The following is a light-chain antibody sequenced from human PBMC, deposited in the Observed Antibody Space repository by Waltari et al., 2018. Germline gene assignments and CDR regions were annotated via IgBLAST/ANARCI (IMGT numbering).Light chain of an antibody. CDR3: QQYNSYSRT. V-gene: IGKV1-5*03. J-gene: IGKJ1*01. Sequence: DIHITHSPSTLSASVGDRVTITCRASQSISDWLAWYQQKPGKAPKVLIYRASTLESGVPSRFSGSGSGTEFTLTISSLQPDDFATYYCQQYNSYSRTFGQGTKVEVK. CDR1: QSISDW. CDR2: RAS.